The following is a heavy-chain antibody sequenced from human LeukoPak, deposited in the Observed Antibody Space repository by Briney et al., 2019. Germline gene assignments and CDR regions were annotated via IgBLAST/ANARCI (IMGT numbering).Heavy chain of an antibody. V-gene: IGHV3-21*01. CDR3: ARVRSVVVDY. CDR2: ISSSSSYI. J-gene: IGHJ4*02. CDR1: GFTFSSYS. D-gene: IGHD3-22*01. Sequence: GGSLRLSCAASGFTFSSYSTNWVRQAPGKGLEWVSSISSSSSYIYYADSVKGRFTISRDNAKNSLYLQMNSLRAEDTAVYYCARVRSVVVDYWGQGTLVTVSS.